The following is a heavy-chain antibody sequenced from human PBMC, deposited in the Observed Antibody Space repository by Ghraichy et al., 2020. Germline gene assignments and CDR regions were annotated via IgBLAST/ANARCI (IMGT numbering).Heavy chain of an antibody. Sequence: GGSLRLSCEASGFSFSGYSMSWVHQAPGKGLEWVSYISDSRTTFYGDSVKGRFTISRDNGKSSLYLQMNGLRAEDTAVYYCARDGVTPGYDFDYWGQGTLVTVSS. D-gene: IGHD2-21*02. CDR1: GFSFSGYS. J-gene: IGHJ4*02. V-gene: IGHV3-48*01. CDR2: ISDSRTT. CDR3: ARDGVTPGYDFDY.